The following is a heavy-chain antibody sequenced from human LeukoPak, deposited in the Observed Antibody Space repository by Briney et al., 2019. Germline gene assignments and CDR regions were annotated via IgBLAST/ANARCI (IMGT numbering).Heavy chain of an antibody. CDR2: ISSSSSTI. D-gene: IGHD3-10*01. CDR1: GFTFSSYS. CDR3: ARDWFGESNDAFDI. V-gene: IGHV3-48*01. J-gene: IGHJ3*02. Sequence: GGSLRLSCAASGFTFSSYSMNWVRQAPGKGLEWVSYISSSSSTIYYADSVKGRFTISRDNAKNSLYLQMNSLRAEDTAVYYFARDWFGESNDAFDIWGQGTMVTVSS.